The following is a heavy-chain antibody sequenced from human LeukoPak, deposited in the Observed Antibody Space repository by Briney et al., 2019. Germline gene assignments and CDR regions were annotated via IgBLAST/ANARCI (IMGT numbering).Heavy chain of an antibody. CDR3: ARESSLQSKNAFDY. V-gene: IGHV3-21*01. Sequence: GSLRLSCVASGFTFSSYSMDWVRQAPGKGLEWVSFISSSSSYIYYADSVKGRFTISRDNAKNSLYLQMNSLRAEDTAVYYCARESSLQSKNAFDYWGQGTLVTFSS. D-gene: IGHD5-24*01. CDR2: ISSSSSYI. J-gene: IGHJ4*02. CDR1: GFTFSSYS.